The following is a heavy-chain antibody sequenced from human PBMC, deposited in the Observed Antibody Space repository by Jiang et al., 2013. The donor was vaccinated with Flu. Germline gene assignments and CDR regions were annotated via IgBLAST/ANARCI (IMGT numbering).Heavy chain of an antibody. Sequence: QLLESGEAWSAWRSLRLSCAASGLIFDIYGMHWVRQAPGKGLEWVASISYDGNEKKYADSVKGRLTISRDNSENTVSLEMNSLRPEDTAIYYCAKGQTVAGEFDSWGQGSLVTVSP. V-gene: IGHV3-30*18. J-gene: IGHJ4*01. D-gene: IGHD6-19*01. CDR2: ISYDGNEK. CDR1: GLIFDIYG. CDR3: AKGQTVAGEFDS.